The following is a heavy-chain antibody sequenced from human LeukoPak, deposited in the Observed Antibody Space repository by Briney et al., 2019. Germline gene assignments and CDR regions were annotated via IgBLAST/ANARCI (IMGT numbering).Heavy chain of an antibody. J-gene: IGHJ4*02. CDR3: ARVVESTGHDYVWGSYRYYFDY. D-gene: IGHD3-16*02. CDR1: GGSISSGGYS. V-gene: IGHV4-30-2*01. Sequence: PSRTLSLTCAVSGGSISSGGYSWSWIRQPPGKGLEWIGYIYHSGCTYYNPSLKSRVTISVDRSKNQFSLKLSSVTAADTAVYYCARVVESTGHDYVWGSYRYYFDYWGQGTLVTVSS. CDR2: IYHSGCT.